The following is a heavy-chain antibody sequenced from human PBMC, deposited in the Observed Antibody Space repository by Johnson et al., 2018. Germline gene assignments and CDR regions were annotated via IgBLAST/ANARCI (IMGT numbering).Heavy chain of an antibody. CDR2: ISYDATSK. CDR1: GFTFNFYA. Sequence: QVQLVQSGGGVVQPGRSLRLSCAASGFTFNFYAMHWVRQAPGRGLEWVAIISYDATSKYYADSVKGRITISRDNSKNTLYLQMNSPRPEDTAVYYCAKARSGVVDVPSEYFQRWGQGTLVTVSS. CDR3: AKARSGVVDVPSEYFQR. J-gene: IGHJ1*01. V-gene: IGHV3-30-3*01. D-gene: IGHD2-8*01.